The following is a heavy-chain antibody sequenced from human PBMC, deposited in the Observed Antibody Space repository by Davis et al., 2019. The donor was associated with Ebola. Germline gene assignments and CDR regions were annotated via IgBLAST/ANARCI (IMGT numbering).Heavy chain of an antibody. Sequence: PGGSLRLSCAASGFTFSSYAMSWVRQAPGKGLEWVPAISGSGGSTYYADSVKGRFTISRDNSKNTLYLQMNSLRAEDTAIYYCAKDKNYDFWSGYPHHAFDIWGQGTMVTVSS. CDR2: ISGSGGST. D-gene: IGHD3-3*01. V-gene: IGHV3-23*01. CDR3: AKDKNYDFWSGYPHHAFDI. J-gene: IGHJ3*02. CDR1: GFTFSSYA.